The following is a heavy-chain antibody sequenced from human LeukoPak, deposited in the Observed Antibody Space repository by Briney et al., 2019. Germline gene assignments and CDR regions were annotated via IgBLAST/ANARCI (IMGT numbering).Heavy chain of an antibody. J-gene: IGHJ4*02. CDR2: IYYSGNT. V-gene: IGHV4-39*07. D-gene: IGHD3-10*01. CDR1: GSSISSSNQY. Sequence: KPSETLSLTCNVSGSSISSSNQYWGWIRQPPGKGLEWIGSIYYSGNTYYNPSLMSRVTISVDTSKNQFSLNLSSVTAADTAVYYCARSGTTMVRGVMSFDYWGQGTLVTVSS. CDR3: ARSGTTMVRGVMSFDY.